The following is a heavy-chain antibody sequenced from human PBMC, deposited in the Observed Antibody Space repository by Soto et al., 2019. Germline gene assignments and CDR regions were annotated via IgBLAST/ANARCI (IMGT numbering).Heavy chain of an antibody. CDR3: ARDGDGYNSWFDP. Sequence: ASVKVSCKASGYTFTSYAMHWVRQAPGQRLEWMGWINAGNGNTKYSQKFQGRVTMTRDTSTSTVYMELSSLRSEDTAVYYCARDGDGYNSWFDPWGQGTLVTVSS. V-gene: IGHV1-3*01. D-gene: IGHD5-12*01. CDR1: GYTFTSYA. CDR2: INAGNGNT. J-gene: IGHJ5*02.